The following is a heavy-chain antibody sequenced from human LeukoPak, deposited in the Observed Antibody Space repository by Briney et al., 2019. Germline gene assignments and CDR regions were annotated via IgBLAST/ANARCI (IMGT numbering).Heavy chain of an antibody. CDR2: IKQDGSEK. V-gene: IGHV3-7*01. D-gene: IGHD4-17*01. J-gene: IGHJ4*02. CDR3: ASQDYGDFGPDY. CDR1: GFTFSDYY. Sequence: GGSLRLSCAASGFTFSDYYMSWIRQAPGKGLEWVANIKQDGSEKYYVDSVKGRFTISRDNAKNSLYLQMNSLRAEDTAVYYCASQDYGDFGPDYWGQGTLVTVSS.